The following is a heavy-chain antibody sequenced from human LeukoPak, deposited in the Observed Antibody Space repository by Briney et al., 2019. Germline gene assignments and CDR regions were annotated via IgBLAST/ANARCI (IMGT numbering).Heavy chain of an antibody. J-gene: IGHJ4*02. Sequence: SETLSLTCTVSGGSISSSSYYWGWIRQPPGKGLEWIGSIYYSGSTYYNPSLKSRVTISVDTSKNQFSLKLSSVTAADTAVYYCARAVRMVRGVIDYWGQGTLVTVSS. D-gene: IGHD3-10*01. CDR3: ARAVRMVRGVIDY. V-gene: IGHV4-39*07. CDR2: IYYSGST. CDR1: GGSISSSSYY.